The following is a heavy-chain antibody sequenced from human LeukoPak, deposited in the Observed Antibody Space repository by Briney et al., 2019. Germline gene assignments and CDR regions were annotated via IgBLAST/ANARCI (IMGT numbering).Heavy chain of an antibody. V-gene: IGHV4-4*07. J-gene: IGHJ4*02. D-gene: IGHD3-22*01. Sequence: SETLSLTCTVSGESISSYYWSWIRQPAGKGLEWIGRIYISGSSNYNPSLKSRVTTSVDTSKNQFSLKLSSVTAADTAVYYCARQALYYYDSSGYLDYWGQGTLVTVSS. CDR1: GESISSYY. CDR2: IYISGSS. CDR3: ARQALYYYDSSGYLDY.